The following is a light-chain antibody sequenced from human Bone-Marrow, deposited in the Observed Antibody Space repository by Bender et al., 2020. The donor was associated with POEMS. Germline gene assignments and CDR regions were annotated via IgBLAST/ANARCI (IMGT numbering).Light chain of an antibody. Sequence: QSALTQPASVSGSPGQSITISCTGTSSDIGSYILVSWYQQYPGKPPKLILYEVSKRPSGVSHRFSGSQSGNAASLTISGLQADDEADYYCSSYTTSSTWVFGGGTKLTVL. J-gene: IGLJ3*02. CDR2: EVS. CDR3: SSYTTSSTWV. CDR1: SSDIGSYIL. V-gene: IGLV2-14*02.